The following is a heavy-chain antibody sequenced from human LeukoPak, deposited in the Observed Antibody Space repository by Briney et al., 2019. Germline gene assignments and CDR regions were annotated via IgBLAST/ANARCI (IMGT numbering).Heavy chain of an antibody. CDR2: TYYDGSA. CDR1: GGSINGYY. CDR3: ARSPILWDPYYYYMDV. V-gene: IGHV4-59*01. D-gene: IGHD2-21*01. J-gene: IGHJ6*03. Sequence: SETLSLTCTVSGGSINGYYWSWIRQPPGKGLEWIGYTYYDGSANYNPSLKSRVTISVDTSKNQFSLKLSSVTAADTAVYYCARSPILWDPYYYYMDVWGKGTTVTVSS.